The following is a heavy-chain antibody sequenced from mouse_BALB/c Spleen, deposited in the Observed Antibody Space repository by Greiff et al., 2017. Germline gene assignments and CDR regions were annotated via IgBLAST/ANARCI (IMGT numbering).Heavy chain of an antibody. CDR3: TRWGWLLHAMDY. CDR1: GYTFTSYY. V-gene: IGHV1S81*02. D-gene: IGHD2-3*01. CDR2: INPSNGGT. Sequence: QVQLKQSGAELVKPGASVKLSCKASGYTFTSYYMYWVKQRPGQGLEWIGGINPSNGGTNFNEKFKSKATLTVDKSSSTAYMQLSSLTSEDSAVYYCTRWGWLLHAMDYWGQGTSVTVSS. J-gene: IGHJ4*01.